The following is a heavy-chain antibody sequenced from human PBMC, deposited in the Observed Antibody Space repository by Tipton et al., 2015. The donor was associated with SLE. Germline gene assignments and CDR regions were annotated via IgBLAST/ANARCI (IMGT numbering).Heavy chain of an antibody. D-gene: IGHD5-24*01. CDR2: ISYGGRT. J-gene: IGHJ4*02. Sequence: TLSLTCTVSGGSFSSGAYYWTWIRHLPGKGLEWIGYISYGGRTSYNPSLKSRIALSVDTSKSQFSLTLSSVTAADTALYYCARHRAAEMATPYFDYWGQGILVTVSS. CDR1: GGSFSSGAYY. V-gene: IGHV4-31*03. CDR3: ARHRAAEMATPYFDY.